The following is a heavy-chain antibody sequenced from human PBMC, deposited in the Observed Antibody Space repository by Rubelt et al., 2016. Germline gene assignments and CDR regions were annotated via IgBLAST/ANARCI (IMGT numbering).Heavy chain of an antibody. V-gene: IGHV3-9*01. CDR2: ISWNSGSM. CDR1: GFAFNDYA. CDR3: VKDIGEAGQPRSDGLDV. J-gene: IGHJ3*01. Sequence: QLVESGGGLVQPGRSLRLSCTASGFAFNDYAMHWVRQAPGKGLEWVSGISWNSGSMAYADSVKGRFTISRDNARSSLHLQMNSLRAEDTALYYCVKDIGEAGQPRSDGLDVWGQGTMVTVSS. D-gene: IGHD6-13*01.